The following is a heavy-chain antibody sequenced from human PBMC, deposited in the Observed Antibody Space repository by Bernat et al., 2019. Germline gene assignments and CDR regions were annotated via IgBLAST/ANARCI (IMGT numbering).Heavy chain of an antibody. CDR2: IYYSGST. D-gene: IGHD2-15*01. Sequence: QVQLQESGPGLVKPSETLSLTCTVSGGSISSYYWSWIRQPPGKGLEWIGYIYYSGSTNYNPSLKSRVTISVDTSKNQFSLKLSSVTAADTAVYYCACARGYCSGGSCYPDGPYYFDYWGQGTLVTVSS. J-gene: IGHJ4*02. CDR3: ACARGYCSGGSCYPDGPYYFDY. CDR1: GGSISSYY. V-gene: IGHV4-59*01.